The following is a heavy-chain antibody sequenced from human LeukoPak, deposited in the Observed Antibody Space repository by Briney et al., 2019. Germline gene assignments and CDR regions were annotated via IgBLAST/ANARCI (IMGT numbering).Heavy chain of an antibody. J-gene: IGHJ4*02. Sequence: ASVKVSCKTSGYRFTSYDISWARQATGQGLQWMGRMTPSSGSAEYAQRFQGRVTLTRDTASGTAYLELRSLTADDTAVYYCAREGPLFVLDYWGQGTRVAVSS. CDR3: AREGPLFVLDY. V-gene: IGHV1-8*01. CDR1: GYRFTSYD. CDR2: MTPSSGSA. D-gene: IGHD6-6*01.